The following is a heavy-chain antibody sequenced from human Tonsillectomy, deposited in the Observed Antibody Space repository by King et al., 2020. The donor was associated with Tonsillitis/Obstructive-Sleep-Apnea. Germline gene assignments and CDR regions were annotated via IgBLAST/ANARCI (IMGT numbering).Heavy chain of an antibody. CDR2: IGTAGVT. Sequence: VQLVQSGGGLVQPGGSLRLSCAASGFTFSSYDMHWVRQATGKGLEWVSAIGTAGVTYYPGSVKGGFTISRENAKYSLYLQMNSLRAGDTAVYYCARASPDYAAYYSGQGTLVTVSS. D-gene: IGHD4-17*01. CDR3: ARASPDYAAYY. J-gene: IGHJ4*02. V-gene: IGHV3-13*01. CDR1: GFTFSSYD.